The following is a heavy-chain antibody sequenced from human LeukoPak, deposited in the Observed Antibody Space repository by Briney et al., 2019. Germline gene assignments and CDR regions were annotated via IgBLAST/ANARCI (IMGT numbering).Heavy chain of an antibody. CDR3: ARVSSGSYYTPLGYYYYGMDV. CDR2: ISAYNGNT. CDR1: GYTFTSYG. Sequence: VKVSCKASGYTFTSYGISWVRQAPGQGLEWMGWISAYNGNTNYAQKLQGRVTMTTDTSTSTAYMELRSLRSDDTAVYYCARVSSGSYYTPLGYYYYGMDVWGQGTTVTVSS. J-gene: IGHJ6*02. D-gene: IGHD3-10*01. V-gene: IGHV1-18*01.